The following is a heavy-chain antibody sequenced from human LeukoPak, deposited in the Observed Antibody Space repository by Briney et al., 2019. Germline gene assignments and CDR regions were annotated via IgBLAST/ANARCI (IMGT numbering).Heavy chain of an antibody. V-gene: IGHV3-23*01. J-gene: IGHJ2*01. CDR3: AKRDGYNSGYFDP. CDR1: GFTFSSYG. D-gene: IGHD5-24*01. CDR2: ISGSGGSK. Sequence: GGSLRLSCAASGFTFSSYGMSWVRQAPGKGLEWASGISGSGGSKYYADSVKGRFTISRDNSKNTLYLQMNSLRAEDTAVYYCAKRDGYNSGYFDPWGRGTLVTVSS.